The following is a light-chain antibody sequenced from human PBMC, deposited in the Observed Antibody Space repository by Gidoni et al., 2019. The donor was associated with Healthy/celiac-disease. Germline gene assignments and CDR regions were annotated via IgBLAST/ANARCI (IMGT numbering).Light chain of an antibody. J-gene: IGKJ3*01. CDR1: QSVSSSY. Sequence: ESVWRQTPGTLSLSPGERAILSCSASQSVSSSYLAWYQQKPGQAPRHLIYGASSRATGIPDRFIVSGSGTDFTLTISRLEPEYCAVYYCQQYGSSPYTFGPGTKVDIK. V-gene: IGKV3-20*01. CDR3: QQYGSSPYT. CDR2: GAS.